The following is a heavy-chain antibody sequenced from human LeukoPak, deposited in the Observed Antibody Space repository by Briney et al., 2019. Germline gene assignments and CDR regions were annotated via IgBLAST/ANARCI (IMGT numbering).Heavy chain of an antibody. CDR3: ASMTDDAFDI. CDR2: IYHSGST. J-gene: IGHJ3*02. CDR1: GGSISSGGYS. Sequence: SQTLSLTCAVSGGSISSGGYSWSWIRQPPGKGLEWIGYIYHSGSTYYNPSLKSRVTISVDRSKNQFSLKLSSETAADTAVYYCASMTDDAFDIWGQGTMVTVSS. V-gene: IGHV4-30-2*01.